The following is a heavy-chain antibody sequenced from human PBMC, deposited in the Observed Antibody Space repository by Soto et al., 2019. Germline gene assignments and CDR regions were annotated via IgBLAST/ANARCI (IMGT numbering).Heavy chain of an antibody. D-gene: IGHD2-21*02. V-gene: IGHV1-69*12. J-gene: IGHJ6*02. CDR1: GGTFSSYA. CDR3: ARGHIVVVTAPNYYYGMDV. CDR2: IIPIFGTA. Sequence: QVQLVQSGAEVKKPGSSVKVSCKASGGTFSSYAISWVRQAPGQGLEWMGGIIPIFGTANYAQKFQGRVTITADESTSTAYMELSSLRSEDTAVYYCARGHIVVVTAPNYYYGMDVWGQGTTVTVSS.